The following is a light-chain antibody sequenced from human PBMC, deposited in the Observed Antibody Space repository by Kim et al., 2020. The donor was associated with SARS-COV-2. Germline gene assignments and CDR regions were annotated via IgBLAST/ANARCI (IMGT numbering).Light chain of an antibody. Sequence: SAAIGDRVTITCRASQGISSALAWYQQKPGKPPKLLIYDASTLENGVPSRFSGSGSGTDFTLTITRLQPEDFATFYCQQFNSYPRTFGGGTKLEI. J-gene: IGKJ4*01. CDR3: QQFNSYPRT. CDR2: DAS. V-gene: IGKV1-13*02. CDR1: QGISSA.